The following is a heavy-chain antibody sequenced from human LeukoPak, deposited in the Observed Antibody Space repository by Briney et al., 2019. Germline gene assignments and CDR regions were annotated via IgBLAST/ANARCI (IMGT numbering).Heavy chain of an antibody. V-gene: IGHV4-39*07. CDR1: GGSISSSSHY. J-gene: IGHJ4*02. D-gene: IGHD1-26*01. CDR2: MYYRGST. CDR3: ATTTIRLGY. Sequence: SETLSLTCTVSGGSISSSSHYWGWIRQPPGKGLEWIGSMYYRGSTYHNPSLMSRVTISVDTSKNQFSLKLSSVTAADTAVYYYATTTIRLGYWGQGTLVTVSS.